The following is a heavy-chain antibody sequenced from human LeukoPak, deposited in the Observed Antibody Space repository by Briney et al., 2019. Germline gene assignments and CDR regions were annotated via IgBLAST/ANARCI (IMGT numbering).Heavy chain of an antibody. J-gene: IGHJ4*02. Sequence: PGRSLRLSCAASGFTFSSYGMHWVRQAPGKGLEWVAVIWYDGSNKYYADSVKGRFTISRDNSKNTLYLQMNSLRAEDTAVYYCARGMGFYVPYFDYWGQGTLVTVSS. V-gene: IGHV3-33*01. CDR3: ARGMGFYVPYFDY. CDR1: GFTFSSYG. D-gene: IGHD3-16*01. CDR2: IWYDGSNK.